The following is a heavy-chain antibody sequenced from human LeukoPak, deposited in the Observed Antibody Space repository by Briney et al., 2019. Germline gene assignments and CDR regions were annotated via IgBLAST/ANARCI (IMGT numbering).Heavy chain of an antibody. D-gene: IGHD3-22*01. CDR2: IKQDGSEK. Sequence: GGSLRLSCTACGFTFSSYCMSWVRQATGKGVEGLANIKQDGSEKYYVDSVKGRFTISRDNAKNSLYLQMNSLRGDDTAVDYCARVITGYYYDSSGYYGDYWGQGTLVTVSS. V-gene: IGHV3-7*01. CDR3: ARVITGYYYDSSGYYGDY. J-gene: IGHJ4*02. CDR1: GFTFSSYC.